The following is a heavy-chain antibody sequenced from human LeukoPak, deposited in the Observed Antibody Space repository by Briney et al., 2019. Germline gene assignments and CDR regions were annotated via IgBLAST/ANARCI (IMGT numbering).Heavy chain of an antibody. Sequence: GGSLRLSCAASGFTFSSYSMNWVRQAPGKGLEWVSFISTSSSYIYYADSLKGRFTISRDNAKKSLYLQINSLRAEDTAVYYCVLKVRFDYWGQGTLVTVSS. CDR1: GFTFSSYS. V-gene: IGHV3-21*04. CDR2: ISTSSSYI. D-gene: IGHD2-15*01. J-gene: IGHJ4*02. CDR3: VLKVRFDY.